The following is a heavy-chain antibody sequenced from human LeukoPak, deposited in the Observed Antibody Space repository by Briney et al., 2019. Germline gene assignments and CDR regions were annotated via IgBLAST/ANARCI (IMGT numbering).Heavy chain of an antibody. D-gene: IGHD4-17*01. CDR3: VRDRAVSPFPPDAFDM. V-gene: IGHV3-74*01. CDR2: INNDGRST. CDR1: GFTFSNYW. Sequence: GGSLRLSCAASGFTFSNYWMHWVRQAPGKGLVWVSRINNDGRSTKYADSVKGRFTISRDNAKNTLYLQMNSLRAEDTALYYCVRDRAVSPFPPDAFDMWGQGTMVTVAS. J-gene: IGHJ3*02.